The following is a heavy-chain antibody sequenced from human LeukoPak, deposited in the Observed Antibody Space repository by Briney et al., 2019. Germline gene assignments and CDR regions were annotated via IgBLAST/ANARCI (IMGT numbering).Heavy chain of an antibody. D-gene: IGHD2-21*02. J-gene: IGHJ4*02. V-gene: IGHV3-23*01. Sequence: GGSLRLSCAASGFTFSTYTMSWVRQAPGKGLEWVAAISGSGGTTNYAGSVKGRFTISRDNSKNTLYLQMNSLRAEDTAVYYCAKASTTYCGGDCYPLFDYWGQGTLVTASS. CDR3: AKASTTYCGGDCYPLFDY. CDR1: GFTFSTYT. CDR2: ISGSGGTT.